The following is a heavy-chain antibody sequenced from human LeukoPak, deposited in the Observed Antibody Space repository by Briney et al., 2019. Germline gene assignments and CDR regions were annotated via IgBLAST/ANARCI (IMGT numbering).Heavy chain of an antibody. CDR3: ARDHRSGSYWFDP. D-gene: IGHD1-26*01. V-gene: IGHV4-4*07. CDR1: GGSISSYY. Sequence: SETLSLTCTVSGGSISSYYWSWLRQPAGRGLEWIGRIYTSGSTNYNPSLKSRVTMSVDTSKNQFSLKLSSVTAADTAVYYCARDHRSGSYWFDPWGQGTLVTVSS. CDR2: IYTSGST. J-gene: IGHJ5*02.